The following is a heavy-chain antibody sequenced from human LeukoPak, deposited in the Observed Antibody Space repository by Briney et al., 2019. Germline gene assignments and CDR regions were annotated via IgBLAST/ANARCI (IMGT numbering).Heavy chain of an antibody. V-gene: IGHV4-39*01. Sequence: SETLSLTCTVSGGSISSSSYYWGWLRQPPGKGLEWFGSIYYSGSTYYNPSLKSRVTISVDTSKNQFSLKLSSVTAADTAVYYCARRFSESPFVPWGQRTLVSVSS. D-gene: IGHD1-26*01. CDR3: ARRFSESPFVP. J-gene: IGHJ5*02. CDR2: IYYSGST. CDR1: GGSISSSSYY.